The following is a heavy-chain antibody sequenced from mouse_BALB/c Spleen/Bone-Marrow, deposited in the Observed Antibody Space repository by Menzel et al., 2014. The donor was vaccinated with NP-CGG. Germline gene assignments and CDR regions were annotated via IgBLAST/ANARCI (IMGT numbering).Heavy chain of an antibody. CDR2: ISNGGGST. CDR3: ARHGYYGSRAMVN. V-gene: IGHV5-12-2*01. J-gene: IGHJ4*01. Sequence: VESAGGFVQPGGTLKLSCAASRFTFSSYTMSWVRQTPAKRLVWVAYISNGGGSTYYPDTVKGRFTISRDNAKDCRYLQMRSLNSEDTAMYCCARHGYYGSRAMVNWGQGTSVTVSS. D-gene: IGHD1-1*01. CDR1: RFTFSSYT.